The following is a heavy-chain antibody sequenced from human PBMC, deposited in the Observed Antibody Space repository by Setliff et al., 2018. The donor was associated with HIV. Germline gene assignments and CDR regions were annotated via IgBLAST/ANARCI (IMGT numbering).Heavy chain of an antibody. D-gene: IGHD6-25*01. CDR2: IYPGDSDT. CDR3: ARRLYSSEAFDP. CDR1: GYRFTDYW. V-gene: IGHV5-51*01. J-gene: IGHJ5*02. Sequence: PGESLNISCRGSGYRFTDYWIGWVRQMPGKGLEWMGVIYPGDSDTRYNPSFQGQVAISADKSTSTAYLQWSSLKASDTAMYYCARRLYSSEAFDPWGQGTLVTISS.